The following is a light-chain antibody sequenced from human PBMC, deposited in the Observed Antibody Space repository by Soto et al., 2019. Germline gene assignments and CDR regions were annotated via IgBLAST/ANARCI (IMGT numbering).Light chain of an antibody. Sequence: QSALTQPPSASGSHGQSVTISCTGTSSDVGGYNYVSWYQQHPGKAPKVMIYEVTKRPSGVPDRFSASKSGNTASLTVSGLQAEDEADYYCSSFAGSNVVVFGGGTKLTVL. CDR2: EVT. CDR3: SSFAGSNVVV. CDR1: SSDVGGYNY. V-gene: IGLV2-8*01. J-gene: IGLJ2*01.